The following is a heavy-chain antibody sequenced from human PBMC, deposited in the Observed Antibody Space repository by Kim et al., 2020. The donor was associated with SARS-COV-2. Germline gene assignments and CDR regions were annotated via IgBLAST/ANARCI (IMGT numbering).Heavy chain of an antibody. V-gene: IGHV3-23*01. D-gene: IGHD5-12*01. J-gene: IGHJ4*02. CDR1: EFTFSTNA. Sequence: GGSLRLFCAASEFTFSTNAMGWVRQAPGKGLEWVSTVNPSGSKTYYADSVKGRFTISRDNSRNTLYLQMNSLRAEDTAIYYCANAWQVDNWGQGTLVTVSS. CDR3: ANAWQVDN. CDR2: VNPSGSKT.